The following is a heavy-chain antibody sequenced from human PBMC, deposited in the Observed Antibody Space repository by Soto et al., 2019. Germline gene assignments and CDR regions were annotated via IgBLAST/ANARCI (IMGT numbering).Heavy chain of an antibody. J-gene: IGHJ6*02. D-gene: IGHD5-12*01. V-gene: IGHV1-18*01. Sequence: QVQLVQSGDEVKKPGASVKVSCKASGYSFSSYGITWVRQAPGQGLEWMGWISAYNGNTDYAQKLQGRVTMTTDTSTSTGYMELRSLRSDDTAVYYCAREVKWLRVYYYYGMDVWGQGTTVTVSS. CDR3: AREVKWLRVYYYYGMDV. CDR1: GYSFSSYG. CDR2: ISAYNGNT.